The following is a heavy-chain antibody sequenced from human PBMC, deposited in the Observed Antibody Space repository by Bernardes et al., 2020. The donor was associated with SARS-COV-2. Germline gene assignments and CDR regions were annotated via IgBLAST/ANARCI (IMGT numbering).Heavy chain of an antibody. D-gene: IGHD4-17*01. Sequence: GGSLRLSCAASGFTFSSYAMHWVRQAPGKGLEWVAVISYDGSNKYYADSVKGRFTISRDNSKNTLYLQMNSLRAEDTAVYYCAREGTTVVTMNFDYWGQGTLVTVSS. J-gene: IGHJ4*02. V-gene: IGHV3-30-3*01. CDR2: ISYDGSNK. CDR1: GFTFSSYA. CDR3: AREGTTVVTMNFDY.